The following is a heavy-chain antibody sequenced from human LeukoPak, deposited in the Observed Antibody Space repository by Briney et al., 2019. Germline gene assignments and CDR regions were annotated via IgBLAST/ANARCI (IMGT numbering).Heavy chain of an antibody. V-gene: IGHV3-23*01. D-gene: IGHD3-10*01. Sequence: GGSLTLSCAASGFTFSSYAMSWVRQAPGKGLEWVSAISGSGGSTYYADSVKGRFTISRDNSKNTLYLQMNSLRAEDTAVYYCANLAKQYYYGSVSEVLWWGQGTLVTVSS. CDR1: GFTFSSYA. J-gene: IGHJ4*02. CDR2: ISGSGGST. CDR3: ANLAKQYYYGSVSEVLW.